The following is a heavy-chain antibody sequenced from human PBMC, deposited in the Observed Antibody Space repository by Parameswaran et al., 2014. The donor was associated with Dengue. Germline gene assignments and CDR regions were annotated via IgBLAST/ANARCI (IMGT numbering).Heavy chain of an antibody. CDR2: INHSGST. V-gene: IGHV4-34*01. CDR1: GGSFSGYY. D-gene: IGHD2-2*01. J-gene: IGHJ4*02. CDR3: ARDVRSIRASVLDY. Sequence: SETLSLTCAVYGGSFSGYYWSWIRQPQEGLEWIGEINHSGSTNYNPSLKSRVTISVDTSKNQFSLKLSSVTAADTAVYYCARDVRSIRASVLDYWGQGTLVTVSS.